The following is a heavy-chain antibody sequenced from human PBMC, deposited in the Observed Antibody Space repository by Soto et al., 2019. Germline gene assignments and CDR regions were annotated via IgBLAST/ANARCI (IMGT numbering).Heavy chain of an antibody. D-gene: IGHD3-9*01. CDR2: INPSGGST. J-gene: IGHJ6*02. Sequence: ASVKVSCKASGYTFTSYYMHWVRQAPGQGLEWMGIINPSGGSTSYAQKFQGRVTMTRDTSTSTVYMELSSLRSEDTAVYYCARDPGRYFDWSYYYYGMDVWGQGTTVTV. CDR1: GYTFTSYY. V-gene: IGHV1-46*01. CDR3: ARDPGRYFDWSYYYYGMDV.